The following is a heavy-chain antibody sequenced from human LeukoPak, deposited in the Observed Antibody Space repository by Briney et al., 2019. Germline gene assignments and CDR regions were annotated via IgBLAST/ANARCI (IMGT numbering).Heavy chain of an antibody. V-gene: IGHV4-59*12. CDR1: GGSISSYY. CDR3: ARDYGDYGYYFDY. Sequence: SETLSLTCTVSGGSISSYYWSWIRQPPGKGLEWIGYIYYSGSTNYNSSLKSRVTMSVDTSKNQFSLKLSSVTAADTAVYYCARDYGDYGYYFDYWGQGTLVTVSS. D-gene: IGHD4-17*01. J-gene: IGHJ4*02. CDR2: IYYSGST.